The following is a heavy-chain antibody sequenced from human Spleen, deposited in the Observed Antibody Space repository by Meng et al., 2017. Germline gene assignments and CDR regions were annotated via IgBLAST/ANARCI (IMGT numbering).Heavy chain of an antibody. D-gene: IGHD3-22*01. CDR3: LYSSGYNDDAFDI. CDR2: ISSSSSYI. CDR1: GFTFSSYS. J-gene: IGHJ3*02. Sequence: GESLKISCAASGFTFSSYSMNWVRQAPGKGLGWVSSISSSSSYIYYADSVKGRFTISRDNAKNSLYLQMNSLRAEDTAVYYCLYSSGYNDDAFDIWGQGTMVTVSS. V-gene: IGHV3-21*01.